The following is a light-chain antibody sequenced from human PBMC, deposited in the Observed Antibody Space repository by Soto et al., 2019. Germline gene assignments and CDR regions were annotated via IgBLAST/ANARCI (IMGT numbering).Light chain of an antibody. V-gene: IGKV3D-15*01. CDR3: QQYNHWSPWT. CDR2: EAS. Sequence: EVVMTQYPATVPVSRGGIVSLSCRAIQSVGSNLAWYQQKPGQPPRLLIYEASNRDTGVPTRFSGSGSGTEFTITITSLQSEDFAVYYCQQYNHWSPWTFGQGTKVDIK. J-gene: IGKJ1*01. CDR1: QSVGSN.